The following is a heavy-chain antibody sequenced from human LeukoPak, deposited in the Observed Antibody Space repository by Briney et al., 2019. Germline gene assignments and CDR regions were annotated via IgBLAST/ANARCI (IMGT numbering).Heavy chain of an antibody. CDR3: AKEYGYTYGEFDY. Sequence: PGGSLRLSCAASGFTFSNYTMNWVRQAPGKGLEWVSSISSRSSYIYYADSVKGRFTISRDNSKNTLYLQMNSLRAEDTAVYYCAKEYGYTYGEFDYWGQGTLVTVSS. CDR2: ISSRSSYI. V-gene: IGHV3-21*04. CDR1: GFTFSNYT. J-gene: IGHJ4*02. D-gene: IGHD5-18*01.